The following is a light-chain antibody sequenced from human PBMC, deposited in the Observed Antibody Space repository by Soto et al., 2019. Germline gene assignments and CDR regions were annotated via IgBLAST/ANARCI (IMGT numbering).Light chain of an antibody. CDR3: SSFTSSSTQV. CDR2: DVS. V-gene: IGLV2-14*01. CDR1: SSDVGANNY. J-gene: IGLJ3*02. Sequence: QSALTQPASVSGSPGQPITISCTGTSSDVGANNYVSWYQHHPGKAPKLLIYDVSNRPSGVSSRFSGSKSGNTASLTISGLQAEDEADYYCSSFTSSSTQVFGGGTKVTVL.